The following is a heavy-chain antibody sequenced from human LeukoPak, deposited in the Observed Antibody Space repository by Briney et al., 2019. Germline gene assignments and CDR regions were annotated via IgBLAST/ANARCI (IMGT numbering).Heavy chain of an antibody. Sequence: GGSLRPSCAASGFTFSTYWMSWVRQAPGKGLEWVANIKQDGSEKYSVDSVKGRFTISRDNAKNSLYLQMNSLSAEVTAVYYCARGEGLLGYWGQGTLVTVPS. CDR3: ARGEGLLGY. CDR1: GFTFSTYW. J-gene: IGHJ4*02. CDR2: IKQDGSEK. D-gene: IGHD2-21*02. V-gene: IGHV3-7*01.